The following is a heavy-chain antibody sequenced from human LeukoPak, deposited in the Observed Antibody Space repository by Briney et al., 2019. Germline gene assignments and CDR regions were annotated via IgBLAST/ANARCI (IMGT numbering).Heavy chain of an antibody. D-gene: IGHD2-15*01. CDR2: IYHSGST. CDR1: GYSISSGYY. Sequence: SETLSLTCTVSGYSISSGYYWGWIRQPPGKGLEWIGSIYHSGSTYYNPSLKSRVTISVDTSKNQFSLKLSSVTAADTAVYYCARNSCPSGTCYDNRGYFDYWGQGTLVTVSS. CDR3: ARNSCPSGTCYDNRGYFDY. V-gene: IGHV4-38-2*02. J-gene: IGHJ4*02.